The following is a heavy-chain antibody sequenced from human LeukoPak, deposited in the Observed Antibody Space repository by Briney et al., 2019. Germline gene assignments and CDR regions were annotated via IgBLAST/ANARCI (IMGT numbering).Heavy chain of an antibody. V-gene: IGHV3-30-3*01. CDR3: AKVIAVAGSHYYYYMDV. J-gene: IGHJ6*03. CDR2: ISYDGSNK. Sequence: PGRSLRLSCAASGFTFSSYAMHWVRQAPGKGLEWVAVISYDGSNKYYADSVKGRFTISRDNSKNTLYLQMNSLRAEDTAVYYCAKVIAVAGSHYYYYMDVWGKGTTVTVSS. D-gene: IGHD6-19*01. CDR1: GFTFSSYA.